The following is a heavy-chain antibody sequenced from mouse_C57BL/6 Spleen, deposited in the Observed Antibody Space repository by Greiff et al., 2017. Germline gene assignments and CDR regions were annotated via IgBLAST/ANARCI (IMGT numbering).Heavy chain of an antibody. CDR3: ARDSSGYRYAY. D-gene: IGHD3-2*02. V-gene: IGHV1-82*01. CDR2: IYPGDGDT. CDR1: GYAFSSSW. Sequence: QVQLQQSGPELVKPGASVKISCKASGYAFSSSWMNWVKQRPGKGLEWIGRIYPGDGDTNYNGKFKGKATLTADKSSSTAYMQLSSLTSEDSAVYFCARDSSGYRYAYWGHGTLVTVSA. J-gene: IGHJ3*01.